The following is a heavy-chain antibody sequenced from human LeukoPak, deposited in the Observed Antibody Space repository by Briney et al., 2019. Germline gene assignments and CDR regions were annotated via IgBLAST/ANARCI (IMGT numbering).Heavy chain of an antibody. Sequence: PGGSLRLSCAASGFTVSSNYMSWVRQAPGKGPEWVSVIYSGGSTYYADSVKGRFTISRDNSKNTLYLQMNSLRAEDTAVYYCARDSSGSYYNGDYWGQGTLVTVSS. V-gene: IGHV3-53*01. D-gene: IGHD3-10*01. CDR2: IYSGGST. J-gene: IGHJ4*02. CDR1: GFTVSSNY. CDR3: ARDSSGSYYNGDY.